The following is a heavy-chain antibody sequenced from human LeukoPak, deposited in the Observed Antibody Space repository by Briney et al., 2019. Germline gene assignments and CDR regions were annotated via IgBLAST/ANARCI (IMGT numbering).Heavy chain of an antibody. CDR3: ARRGTSRSSYYFDY. Sequence: GRSLRLSCAASGFTFSSYEMNWVRQAPGKGLEWVSYISTSASTIYYADSVKGRLTSSRDNAKNSLYLQMNSLRAEDTAVYYCARRGTSRSSYYFDYWGQGILVTVSS. CDR1: GFTFSSYE. CDR2: ISTSASTI. J-gene: IGHJ4*02. V-gene: IGHV3-48*03.